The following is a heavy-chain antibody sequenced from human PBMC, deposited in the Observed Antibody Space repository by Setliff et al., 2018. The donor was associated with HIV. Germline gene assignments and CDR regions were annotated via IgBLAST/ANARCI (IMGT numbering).Heavy chain of an antibody. V-gene: IGHV4-34*01. CDR2: INHSGST. J-gene: IGHJ3*02. CDR3: TRPLTTSYNFWGDAFAI. Sequence: SETLSLTCAVYGGSFSGYYWSWIRQPPGKGLEWIGEINHSGSTTYNPSPKSRVTISVDTSKNQFSLKLSSVTAAVTAVYYCTRPLTTSYNFWGDAFAIWGQGTMVTVSS. D-gene: IGHD3-3*01. CDR1: GGSFSGYY.